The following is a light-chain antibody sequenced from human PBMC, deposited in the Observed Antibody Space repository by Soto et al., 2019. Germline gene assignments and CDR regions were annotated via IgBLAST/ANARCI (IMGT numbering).Light chain of an antibody. CDR1: RSDVGSYNS. J-gene: IGLJ3*02. CDR2: EVT. Sequence: QSALTQPASVSGSPGESITISCTGTRSDVGSYNSIAWYQQHPVKAPRVMIFEVTKRPSWISNRFSGSKSGSTASLTISGLQAEDEADYFCFSYAGDSTWVFGGGTKLTVL. CDR3: FSYAGDSTWV. V-gene: IGLV2-23*02.